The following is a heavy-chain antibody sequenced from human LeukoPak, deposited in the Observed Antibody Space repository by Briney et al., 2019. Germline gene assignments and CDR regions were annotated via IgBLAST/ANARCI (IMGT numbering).Heavy chain of an antibody. CDR2: INHSGST. CDR3: ARTYSNYVSLNWFDP. J-gene: IGHJ5*02. Sequence: PSETLSLTCAVYGGSFSGYYWSWIRQPPGKGLEWIGEINHSGSTNYNPSLKSRVTISVATSKNQFSLKLSSVTAADTAVYYCARTYSNYVSLNWFDPWGQGTLVTVSS. D-gene: IGHD4-11*01. CDR1: GGSFSGYY. V-gene: IGHV4-34*01.